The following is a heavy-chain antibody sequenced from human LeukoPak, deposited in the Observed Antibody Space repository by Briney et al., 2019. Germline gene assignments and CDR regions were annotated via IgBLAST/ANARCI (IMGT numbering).Heavy chain of an antibody. Sequence: SETLSLTCTDSGGSISSYYWSWIRQPPGKGLEWIGYIYYSGSTNYYPSLKSRVTISVDTSKNQFSLKLSSVTAADTAVYYCARDKLRRGAFDIWGQGTMVTVSP. CDR1: GGSISSYY. V-gene: IGHV4-59*01. D-gene: IGHD4-17*01. CDR2: IYYSGST. J-gene: IGHJ3*02. CDR3: ARDKLRRGAFDI.